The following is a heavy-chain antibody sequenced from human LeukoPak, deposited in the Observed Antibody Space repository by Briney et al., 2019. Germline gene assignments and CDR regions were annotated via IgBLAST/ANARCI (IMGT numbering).Heavy chain of an antibody. CDR2: MTPNNANT. V-gene: IGHV1-8*01. CDR1: GYTFTSYD. CDR3: ARGEFWGEQTFHY. Sequence: ASVKVSCKTSGYTFTSYDINWLRQATGQGLEWMGWMTPNNANTGYAENFQGRVTMTRNTSIHTPYMELSSLTFEDTAVYYCARGEFWGEQTFHYWGQGTLVTVSS. D-gene: IGHD3-10*01. J-gene: IGHJ4*02.